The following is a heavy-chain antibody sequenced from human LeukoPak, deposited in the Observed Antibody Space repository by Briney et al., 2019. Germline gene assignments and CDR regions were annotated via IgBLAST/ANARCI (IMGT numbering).Heavy chain of an antibody. J-gene: IGHJ4*02. Sequence: GGSLRLSCAASGFTFSSYEMNWVRQAPGKGLEWVSYISRSGSNIFSADSVKGRFTTSRDNAKNSLFLQMNSLRAEDTAVYYCARVSTGSEYFDYWGQGTLVTVSS. CDR3: ARVSTGSEYFDY. CDR2: ISRSGSNI. V-gene: IGHV3-48*03. CDR1: GFTFSSYE.